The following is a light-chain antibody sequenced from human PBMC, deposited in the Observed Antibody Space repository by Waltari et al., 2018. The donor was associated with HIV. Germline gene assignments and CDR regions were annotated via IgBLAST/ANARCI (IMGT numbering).Light chain of an antibody. J-gene: IGLJ2*01. V-gene: IGLV7-46*01. Sequence: QAVVTQEPSLTVSPGGTVTLTCASSTGPVTTDHYPYWFQQMPGQAPTTLIFDSYSRHSWTPARFSGSLLGGKAALTLSGAQPEDEADYYCSLFYNTARVFGGGTRLTVI. CDR1: TGPVTTDHY. CDR2: DSY. CDR3: SLFYNTARV.